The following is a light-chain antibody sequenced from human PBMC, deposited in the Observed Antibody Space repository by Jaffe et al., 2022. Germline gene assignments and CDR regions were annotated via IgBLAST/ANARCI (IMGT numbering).Light chain of an antibody. CDR3: SSYAGSNNSRYVV. CDR1: SSDVGGYNY. J-gene: IGLJ2*01. V-gene: IGLV2-8*01. CDR2: EVS. Sequence: QSALTQPPSASGSPGQSVTISCTGTSSDVGGYNYVSWYQQHPGKAPKLMIYEVSKRPSGVPDRFSGSKSGNTASLTVSGLQAEDEADYYCSSYAGSNNSRYVVFGGGTKLTVL.